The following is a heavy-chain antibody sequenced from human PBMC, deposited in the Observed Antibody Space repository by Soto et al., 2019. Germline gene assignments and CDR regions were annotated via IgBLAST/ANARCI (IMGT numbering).Heavy chain of an antibody. CDR3: ARYVSNYPYYYGMDV. D-gene: IGHD4-4*01. Sequence: SETLSLTCIVSGGSISSSSYYWGWIRQPPGKGLDWIGTIYYSGSTYYNPSLKSRVTISVDTSKNQFSLKLSSVTAADTAMYYCARYVSNYPYYYGMDVWGQGTTVPVSS. CDR2: IYYSGST. V-gene: IGHV4-39*01. J-gene: IGHJ6*02. CDR1: GGSISSSSYY.